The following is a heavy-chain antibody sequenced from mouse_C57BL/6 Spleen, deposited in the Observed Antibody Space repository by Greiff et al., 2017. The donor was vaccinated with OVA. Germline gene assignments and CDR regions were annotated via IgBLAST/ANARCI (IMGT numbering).Heavy chain of an antibody. D-gene: IGHD1-1*01. CDR2: IYPGNGDT. V-gene: IGHV1-12*01. CDR1: GYTFTSYN. Sequence: QSGAELVRPGASVKMSCKASGYTFTSYNMHWVKQTPRQGLEWIGAIYPGNGDTSYNQKFKGKATLTVDKSSSTAYMQLSSLTSEDSAVYFCARSDYYGSRGNFDVWGTGTTVTVSS. CDR3: ARSDYYGSRGNFDV. J-gene: IGHJ1*03.